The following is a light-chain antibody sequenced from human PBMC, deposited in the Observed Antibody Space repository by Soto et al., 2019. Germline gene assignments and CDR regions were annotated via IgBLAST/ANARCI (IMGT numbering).Light chain of an antibody. CDR3: QQYGTAPWT. CDR2: GVS. Sequence: ETVLTQSPGTLSLSPGERATLSCRSSQAVISSYLAWYQQKPRRAPPRLIYGVSSSATTIPDRFSGSGSGTDFTLTISRLEPEDFAVYYCQQYGTAPWTFGQGTKVDI. CDR1: QAVISSY. V-gene: IGKV3-20*01. J-gene: IGKJ1*01.